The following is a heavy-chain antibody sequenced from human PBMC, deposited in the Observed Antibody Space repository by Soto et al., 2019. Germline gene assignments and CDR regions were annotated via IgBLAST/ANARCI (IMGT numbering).Heavy chain of an antibody. Sequence: SVKVSCKASGGTFGSNAISWVRQAPGQGLEWMGNIIPIFGTTKRSQNFQGRITITADESTNTAYMELNSLRSEDTAIYFCAREGYTFGPGAVSGAFDIWGQGTMVTVSS. CDR3: AREGYTFGPGAVSGAFDI. CDR2: IIPIFGTT. V-gene: IGHV1-69*13. D-gene: IGHD1-1*01. CDR1: GGTFGSNA. J-gene: IGHJ3*02.